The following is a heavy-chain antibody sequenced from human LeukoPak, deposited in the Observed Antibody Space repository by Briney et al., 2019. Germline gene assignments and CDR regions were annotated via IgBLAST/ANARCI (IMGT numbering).Heavy chain of an antibody. CDR2: MNPNSGNT. D-gene: IGHD4-17*01. CDR1: GYTFTSYD. J-gene: IGHJ5*02. CDR3: ALEPNGDYVRWFDP. V-gene: IGHV1-8*01. Sequence: ASVKVSCKASGYTFTSYDINWVRQATGQGLELMGWMNPNSGNTGYAQKFQGRVTMTRNTSISTAYMELSSLRSEDTAVYYCALEPNGDYVRWFDPWGQGTLVTVSS.